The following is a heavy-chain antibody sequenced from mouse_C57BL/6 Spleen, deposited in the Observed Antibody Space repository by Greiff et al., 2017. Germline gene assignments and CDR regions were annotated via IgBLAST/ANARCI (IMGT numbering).Heavy chain of an antibody. J-gene: IGHJ4*01. Sequence: EVHLVESGGGLVKPGGSLKLSCAASGFTFSSYTMSWVRQTPEKRLEWVATISGGGGNTYYPDSVKGRFTISRDNAKNTLYLQMSSLRSEDTALYYCASHGYYYYAMDYWGQGTSVTVSS. D-gene: IGHD2-3*01. V-gene: IGHV5-9*01. CDR2: ISGGGGNT. CDR1: GFTFSSYT. CDR3: ASHGYYYYAMDY.